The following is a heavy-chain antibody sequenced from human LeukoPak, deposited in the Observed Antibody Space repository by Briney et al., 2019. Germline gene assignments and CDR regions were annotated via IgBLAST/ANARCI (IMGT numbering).Heavy chain of an antibody. CDR1: GGSISSYY. Sequence: PSETLSLTCTVSGGSISSYYWSWIRQPPGKGLEWIGYIYYSGSTNYNPSLKSRVTISVDTSKNQFSLKLSSVTAADTAVYYCARVADNYDYVWGSYRSTYYFDYWGQGTLVTVSS. V-gene: IGHV4-59*01. CDR2: IYYSGST. D-gene: IGHD3-16*02. J-gene: IGHJ4*02. CDR3: ARVADNYDYVWGSYRSTYYFDY.